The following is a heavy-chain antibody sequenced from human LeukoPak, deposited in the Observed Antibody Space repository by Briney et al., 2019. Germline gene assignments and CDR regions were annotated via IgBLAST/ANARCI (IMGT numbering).Heavy chain of an antibody. D-gene: IGHD6-13*01. V-gene: IGHV3-43*02. CDR3: AKADKPWYSSTLSYYFDY. CDR1: GFTFDDYA. CDR2: IIGDGGST. Sequence: GGSLRLSCAASGFTFDDYAMHWVRQAPGKGLEWVSLIIGDGGSTYYADSVKGRFTISRDNSKNSLYLQMNSLRTEDTALYYCAKADKPWYSSTLSYYFDYWGQGTLVTVSS. J-gene: IGHJ4*02.